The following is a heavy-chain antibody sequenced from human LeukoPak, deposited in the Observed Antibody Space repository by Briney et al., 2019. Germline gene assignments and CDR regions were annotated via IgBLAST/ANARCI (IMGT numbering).Heavy chain of an antibody. CDR3: ASLSDTAMVQDTILFDY. D-gene: IGHD5-18*01. CDR2: INHTGST. V-gene: IGHV4-34*01. CDR1: GGSFSGYS. Sequence: SETLSLTCAVYGGSFSGYSWSWIRQPPGKGLEWIGEINHTGSTNYNPSLKSRVSISVDTSKNQFSLKLSSVTAADTAVYYCASLSDTAMVQDTILFDYWGQGTLVTVSS. J-gene: IGHJ4*02.